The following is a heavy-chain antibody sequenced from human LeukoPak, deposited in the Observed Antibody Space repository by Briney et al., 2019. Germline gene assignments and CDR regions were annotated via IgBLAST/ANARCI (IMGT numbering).Heavy chain of an antibody. CDR2: IIPILGIA. Sequence: SVKVSCKASGGTFSSYAISWVRQAPGQGLEWMGRIIPILGIANYAQKFQGRVTITADKSTSTAYMELSSLRSEDTAVYYCARLPRYYDFWSGYYGGSYMDVWGKGTTVTVSS. J-gene: IGHJ6*03. CDR1: GGTFSSYA. CDR3: ARLPRYYDFWSGYYGGSYMDV. V-gene: IGHV1-69*04. D-gene: IGHD3-3*01.